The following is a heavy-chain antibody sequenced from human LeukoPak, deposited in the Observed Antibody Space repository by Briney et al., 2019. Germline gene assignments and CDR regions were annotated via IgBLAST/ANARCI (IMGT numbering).Heavy chain of an antibody. CDR1: GFTFSSYT. J-gene: IGHJ4*02. CDR3: AVSGPYYYDSSAQRDFDY. Sequence: PGGSLRLSCAASGFTFSSYTMHWVRQAPGKGLEWVAVISYDGSNKYYADSVEGRFTISRDNSKNTLYLQMNSLRAEDTAVYYCAVSGPYYYDSSAQRDFDYWGQGTLVTVSS. CDR2: ISYDGSNK. D-gene: IGHD3-22*01. V-gene: IGHV3-30-3*01.